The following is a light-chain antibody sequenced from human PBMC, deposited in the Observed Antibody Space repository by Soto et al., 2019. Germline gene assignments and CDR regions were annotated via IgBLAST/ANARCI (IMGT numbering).Light chain of an antibody. CDR2: EGT. J-gene: IGLJ1*01. Sequence: QSALTQPASVSGSPGQSITIPCTGTSSDVGSYNLVSWFQQHPGKVPKLIIYEGTKRPSGVSDRSSGSKSGNTASLTVSGLQTEDEADYYCSSYTSTRSYVFGTGTKVTVL. V-gene: IGLV2-14*02. CDR1: SSDVGSYNL. CDR3: SSYTSTRSYV.